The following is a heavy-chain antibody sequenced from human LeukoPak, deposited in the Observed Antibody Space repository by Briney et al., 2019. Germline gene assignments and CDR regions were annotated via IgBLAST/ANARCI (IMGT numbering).Heavy chain of an antibody. V-gene: IGHV4-59*01. J-gene: IGHJ4*02. D-gene: IGHD2-15*01. CDR1: GHSITNYF. CDR3: ARGRVAYSAYYFDY. Sequence: PPETLSLTCTDSGHSITNYFWSWIRQPPGKGLEWIGYIYYTGNTNYKPSLKSRVTMSVDTSTNQFSLRLRSVTAADTAVYYCARGRVAYSAYYFDYWGRGTLVTVSS. CDR2: IYYTGNT.